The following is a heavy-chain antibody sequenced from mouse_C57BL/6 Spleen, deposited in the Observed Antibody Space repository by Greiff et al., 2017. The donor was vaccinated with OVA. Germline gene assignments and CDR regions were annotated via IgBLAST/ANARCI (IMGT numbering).Heavy chain of an antibody. V-gene: IGHV5-17*01. D-gene: IGHD4-1*01. CDR2: ISSGSSTI. CDR1: GFTFSDYG. J-gene: IGHJ2*01. CDR3: ARGGSNWAFDY. Sequence: EVNLVESGGGLVKPGGSLKLSCAASGFTFSDYGMHWVRQAPEKGLEWVAYISSGSSTIYYADTVKGRFTISRDNAKNTLFLQMTSLRSEDTAMYYCARGGSNWAFDYWGQGTTLTVSS.